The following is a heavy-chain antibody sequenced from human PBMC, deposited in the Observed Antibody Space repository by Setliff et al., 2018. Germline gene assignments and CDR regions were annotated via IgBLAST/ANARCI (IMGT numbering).Heavy chain of an antibody. V-gene: IGHV4-59*12. J-gene: IGHJ6*03. Sequence: SETLSLTCNVSGVSITTFYWTWIRQPPGKGLEWIGFITYSGSANYHPSLKSRVTISLDTSKNQFSLKLSSVTAADTAVYYCATRKSSGRLYYMDVWGKGTTVTVSS. CDR3: ATRKSSGRLYYMDV. CDR1: GVSITTFY. D-gene: IGHD1-26*01. CDR2: ITYSGSA.